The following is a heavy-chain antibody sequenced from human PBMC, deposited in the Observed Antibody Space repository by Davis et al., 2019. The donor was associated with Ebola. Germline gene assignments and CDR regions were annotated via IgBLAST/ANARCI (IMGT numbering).Heavy chain of an antibody. CDR2: INWNGGST. Sequence: GESLKISCAASGFTFDDYAMSWVRQAPGKGLEWVSGINWNGGSTGYADSVKGRFTISRDNASNSLYLQMNSLRAKDTALYYCAKEGARGPWADGMDVWGKGTTVTVSS. J-gene: IGHJ6*04. CDR3: AKEGARGPWADGMDV. D-gene: IGHD3-16*01. V-gene: IGHV3-20*04. CDR1: GFTFDDYA.